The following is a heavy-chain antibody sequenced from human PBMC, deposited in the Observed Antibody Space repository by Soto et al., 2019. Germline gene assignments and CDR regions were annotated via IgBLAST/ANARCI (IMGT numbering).Heavy chain of an antibody. CDR3: ARDQGRTVTRGDWFDP. Sequence: EVQMLQSGGGLVQPGGSLRLSCAASGFIFSNFAMSWVRQAPGKGLEWVAGMGGANGDTYYADSVRGRFAISRDNSKSTLFLQMNSLRAEDTAVYFCARDQGRTVTRGDWFDPWGQGTLVTVSS. J-gene: IGHJ5*02. CDR2: MGGANGDT. CDR1: GFIFSNFA. V-gene: IGHV3-23*01. D-gene: IGHD6-19*01.